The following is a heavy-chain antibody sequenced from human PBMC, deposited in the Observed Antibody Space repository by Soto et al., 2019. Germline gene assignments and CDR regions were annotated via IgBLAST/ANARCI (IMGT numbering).Heavy chain of an antibody. Sequence: GGSLRLSCTVSGFAFNNYGINWVRQAPGQGLEWVSSISKSDYTYYSDSVKGRFTISRDNAKNSVSLQMNTLRVEDTAVYYCAREDSIIIPAVSDFWGQGTLVTVSS. V-gene: IGHV3-21*01. CDR3: AREDSIIIPAVSDF. CDR1: GFAFNNYG. CDR2: ISKSDYT. D-gene: IGHD2-2*01. J-gene: IGHJ4*02.